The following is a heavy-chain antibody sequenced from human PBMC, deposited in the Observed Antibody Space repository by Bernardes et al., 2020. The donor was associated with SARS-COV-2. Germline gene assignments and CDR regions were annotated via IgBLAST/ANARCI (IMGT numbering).Heavy chain of an antibody. CDR2: TSSSACT. V-gene: IGHV4-31*03. CDR3: ARAHRLTIFGVVGDFDY. Sequence: SETLSLTCTVSVGSISSGGYSWSWIRHPPGMGLVWLSYTSSSACTYYYPSLHSRVTISVDTSKNQFSLKLSSVTAADTAVYYCARAHRLTIFGVVGDFDYWGQGTLVTVSS. J-gene: IGHJ4*02. CDR1: VGSISSGGYS. D-gene: IGHD3-3*01.